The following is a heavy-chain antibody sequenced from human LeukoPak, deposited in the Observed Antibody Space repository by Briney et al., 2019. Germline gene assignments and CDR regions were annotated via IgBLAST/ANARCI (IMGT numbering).Heavy chain of an antibody. V-gene: IGHV3-23*01. J-gene: IGHJ4*02. CDR3: AKPLVSDYYDSSGYWGY. D-gene: IGHD3-22*01. CDR2: ISGSGDST. CDR1: GFTFSSYA. Sequence: GGSLRLSCAASGFTFSSYAMSWVRQAPGKGLVWVSAISGSGDSTYYSDSVKGRFTISRDNSKNTLYVQMNSLRAEDTAVYYCAKPLVSDYYDSSGYWGYWGQGTLVTVSS.